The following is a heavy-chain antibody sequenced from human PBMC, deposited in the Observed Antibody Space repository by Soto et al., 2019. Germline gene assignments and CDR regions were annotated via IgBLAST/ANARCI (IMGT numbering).Heavy chain of an antibody. Sequence: GASVKVSCKASGGTFSSYAISWVRQAPGQGLEWMGGIIPIFGTANYAQKFQGRVTITADESTSTAYMELSSLRSEDTAVYYCARIISYDFWSGPIFDYWGQGTLVPVSS. CDR1: GGTFSSYA. CDR2: IIPIFGTA. CDR3: ARIISYDFWSGPIFDY. J-gene: IGHJ4*02. D-gene: IGHD3-3*01. V-gene: IGHV1-69*13.